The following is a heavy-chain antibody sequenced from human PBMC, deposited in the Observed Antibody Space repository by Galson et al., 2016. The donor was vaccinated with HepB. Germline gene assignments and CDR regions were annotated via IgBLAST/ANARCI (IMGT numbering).Heavy chain of an antibody. Sequence: SLRLSCAASGFSFNSFAMMWVRQAPGKGLGWVSTIADRGYATYYGDSVRGRFTISSDSSTNTVYLHLSNLRADDTAVYYCAKGAGPGKVDWFDPWGQGTLVTVSS. V-gene: IGHV3-23*01. CDR3: AKGAGPGKVDWFDP. J-gene: IGHJ5*02. CDR1: GFSFNSFA. CDR2: IADRGYAT. D-gene: IGHD1-26*01.